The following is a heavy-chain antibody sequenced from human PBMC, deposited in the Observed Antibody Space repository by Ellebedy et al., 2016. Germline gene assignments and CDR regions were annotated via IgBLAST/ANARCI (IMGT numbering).Heavy chain of an antibody. J-gene: IGHJ3*02. CDR2: INHSGSF. D-gene: IGHD2-21*01. CDR3: ARGLFDHRMAFDI. V-gene: IGHV4-34*01. CDR1: GFTVSSNY. Sequence: ESLKISCAASGFTVSSNYMSWVRQSPGEGLEWIGEINHSGSFNYNPSLKSRVTTSVDTSKNQFSVNLSSVTAADTAVYYCARGLFDHRMAFDIWGQGTMVTVSS.